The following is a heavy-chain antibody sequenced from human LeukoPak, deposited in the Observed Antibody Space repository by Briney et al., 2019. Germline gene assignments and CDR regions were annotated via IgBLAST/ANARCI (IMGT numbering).Heavy chain of an antibody. V-gene: IGHV4-4*09. J-gene: IGHJ6*03. D-gene: IGHD3-3*01. CDR3: ARLTSGYYYMDV. CDR2: IYTSGST. CDR1: GGSISSYY. Sequence: PSETLSLTCTVSGGSISSYYWSWIRQPPGKGLEWIGYIYTSGSTNYNPSLKSRVTISVDTSKNQFSLKLSSVTAADTAVYYCARLTSGYYYMDVWGKGTTVTVSS.